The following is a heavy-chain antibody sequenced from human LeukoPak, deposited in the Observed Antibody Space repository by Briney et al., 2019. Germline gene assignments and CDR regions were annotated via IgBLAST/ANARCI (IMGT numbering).Heavy chain of an antibody. CDR3: ARDMTTVTRGKIFDY. D-gene: IGHD4-17*01. J-gene: IGHJ4*02. CDR2: ISSSSSYI. Sequence: GGSLRLSCAASGFTFSSYGMSWVRQAPGKGREWVSAISSSSSYIYYADSVKGRFTISRDNAKNSLYLQMNSLRAEDTAVYYCARDMTTVTRGKIFDYWGQGTLVTVSS. CDR1: GFTFSSYG. V-gene: IGHV3-21*01.